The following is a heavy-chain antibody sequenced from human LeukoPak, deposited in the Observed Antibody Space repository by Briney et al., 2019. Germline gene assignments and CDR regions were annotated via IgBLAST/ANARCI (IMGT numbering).Heavy chain of an antibody. D-gene: IGHD5-24*01. V-gene: IGHV3-7*04. CDR1: GFPFSSYC. J-gene: IGHJ4*02. CDR3: TRVGYIDEGIDY. Sequence: GGSLRLSCVASGFPFSSYCMTWVRQAPGRGLEWVANIKQDGSKKSYVDSVKGRFTISRDNAKNSLYLQMNSLRAEDTAIYYCTRVGYIDEGIDYWGQGTLVTVSS. CDR2: IKQDGSKK.